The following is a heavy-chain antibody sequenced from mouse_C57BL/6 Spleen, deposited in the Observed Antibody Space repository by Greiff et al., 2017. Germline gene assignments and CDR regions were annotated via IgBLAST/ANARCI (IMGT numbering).Heavy chain of an antibody. CDR1: GYTFTSYW. J-gene: IGHJ3*01. CDR3: ASGRGCYDVEFAY. V-gene: IGHV1-50*01. D-gene: IGHD2-12*01. Sequence: VQLQQPGAELVKPGASVKLSCKASGYTFTSYWMQWVKQRPGQGLEWIGEIDPSDSYTNYNQKFKGKATLTVDTSSSTAYMQLSSLTSEDSAVYYCASGRGCYDVEFAYWGQGTLVTVSA. CDR2: IDPSDSYT.